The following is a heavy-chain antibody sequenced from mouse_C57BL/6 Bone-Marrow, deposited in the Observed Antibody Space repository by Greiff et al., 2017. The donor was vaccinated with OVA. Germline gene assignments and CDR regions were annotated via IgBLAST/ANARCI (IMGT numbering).Heavy chain of an antibody. CDR3: TTHSNYRAWFAY. CDR1: GFNIKDDY. D-gene: IGHD2-5*01. Sequence: EVKLQESGAELVRPGASVKLSCTASGFNIKDDYMHWVKQRPEQGLEWIGWIDPENGDTEYASKFQGKATITADTSSNTAYLQLSSLTSEDTAVYYCTTHSNYRAWFAYWGQGTLVTVSA. CDR2: IDPENGDT. J-gene: IGHJ3*01. V-gene: IGHV14-4*01.